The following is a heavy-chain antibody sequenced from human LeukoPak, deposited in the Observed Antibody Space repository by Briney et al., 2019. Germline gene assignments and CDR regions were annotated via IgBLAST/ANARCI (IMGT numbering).Heavy chain of an antibody. Sequence: YXXSXXRQAPGKGLEWLSYISVSGSTKDYADSVKGRFTISRDNAQNSLFLQMNSLRVEDTAVYFCVRGAGRLADYWGQGTLVTVFS. V-gene: IGHV3-11*01. D-gene: IGHD6-19*01. J-gene: IGHJ4*02. CDR3: VRGAGRLADY. CDR1: YX. CDR2: ISVSGSTK.